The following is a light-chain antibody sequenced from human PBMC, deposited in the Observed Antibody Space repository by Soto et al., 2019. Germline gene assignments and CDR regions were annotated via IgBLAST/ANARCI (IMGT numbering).Light chain of an antibody. V-gene: IGKV1-9*01. J-gene: IGKJ1*01. CDR2: AAS. CDR1: QGISSY. CDR3: QQLKSYPQT. Sequence: DIQLTQSPSFLSASVGDRVTITCRASQGISSYLAWYQQKPGEAPKLLIYAASNLQSGVPSRFSGSGSGTEFPLTITSLQPEDFATYYCQQLKSYPQTFGQGTKVDIK.